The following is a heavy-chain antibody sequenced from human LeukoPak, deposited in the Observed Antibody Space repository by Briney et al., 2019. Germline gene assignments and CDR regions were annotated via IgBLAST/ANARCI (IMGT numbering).Heavy chain of an antibody. Sequence: AASVKVSCKASGYTFTSYYMHWVRQAPGQGLEWMGIINPSGGSTSYAQKFRGGVTMTRDTSTSTVYMELSSLRSDDTAVYYCARENRYYYDSSSYYPLDYWGQGTLVTVSS. CDR3: ARENRYYYDSSSYYPLDY. CDR1: GYTFTSYY. D-gene: IGHD3-22*01. J-gene: IGHJ4*02. CDR2: INPSGGST. V-gene: IGHV1-46*01.